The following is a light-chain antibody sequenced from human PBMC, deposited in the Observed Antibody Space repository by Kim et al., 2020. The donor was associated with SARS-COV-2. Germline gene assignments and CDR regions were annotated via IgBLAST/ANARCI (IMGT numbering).Light chain of an antibody. CDR2: DVS. J-gene: IGLJ1*01. CDR3: TSYSTTTTLV. V-gene: IGLV2-14*03. Sequence: QSALTQPASVSGSPGQSITISCTGTSSDVGGYNYVSWYQQHPGRAPKLIIYDVSNRPSGVSNRFSGSKSGDTASLTISGLRAEDEADYYCTSYSTTTTLVFGTGTKVTAL. CDR1: SSDVGGYNY.